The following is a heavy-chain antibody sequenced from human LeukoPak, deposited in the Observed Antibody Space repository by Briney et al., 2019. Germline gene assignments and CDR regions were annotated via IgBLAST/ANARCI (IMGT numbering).Heavy chain of an antibody. J-gene: IGHJ4*02. Sequence: PSETLSHTCTVSGGSISSSSYYWSWIRQPPGKGLEWIGSIYYSGSTYYNPSLKSRVTISVDTSKNQFSLKLSSVTATDTAVYYCARHAHTAMVNWGQGTLVTVSS. V-gene: IGHV4-39*01. D-gene: IGHD5-18*01. CDR3: ARHAHTAMVN. CDR1: GGSISSSSYY. CDR2: IYYSGST.